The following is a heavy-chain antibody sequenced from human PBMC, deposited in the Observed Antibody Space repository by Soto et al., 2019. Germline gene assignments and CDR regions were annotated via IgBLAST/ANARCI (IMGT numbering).Heavy chain of an antibody. Sequence: EVQLVESGGGLVQPGGSLRLSCAASGFTFSSYSRNWVRQAPGKGLEWVSYISSSSSTIYYADSVKGRFTISRDNAKNSLYLQMNSLRAEDTAVYYCASRLWFGELLLADYWGQGTLVTVSS. J-gene: IGHJ4*02. V-gene: IGHV3-48*01. CDR1: GFTFSSYS. CDR2: ISSSSSTI. D-gene: IGHD3-10*01. CDR3: ASRLWFGELLLADY.